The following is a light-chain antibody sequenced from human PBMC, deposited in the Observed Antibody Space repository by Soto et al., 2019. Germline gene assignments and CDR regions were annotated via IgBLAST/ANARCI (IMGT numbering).Light chain of an antibody. CDR1: ISDVGGYNS. V-gene: IGLV2-11*01. Sequence: QPELTHSRSVSRSPGQSFTISCTGTISDVGGYNSVSWYQQHPDKAPKFMIYDVSKRPSGVPDRFSGSKSGNTASLPISGLQADDEAAYYCCSYADSDTHYVFGTGTKVTVL. J-gene: IGLJ1*01. CDR3: CSYADSDTHYV. CDR2: DVS.